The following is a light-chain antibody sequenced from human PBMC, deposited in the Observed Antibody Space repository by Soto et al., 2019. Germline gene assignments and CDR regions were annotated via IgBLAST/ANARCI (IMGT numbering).Light chain of an antibody. CDR2: GAS. CDR3: QQYNNWPRT. J-gene: IGKJ1*01. Sequence: EIVMTQSPATLSVSPGERATLSCRASQSVSSNLAWYQQKPGQAPRHLIYGASTRATGIPARFSGSGSGTEFTLTISSLQSEDFAVYYCQQYNNWPRTFGQGNKVEIK. CDR1: QSVSSN. V-gene: IGKV3-15*01.